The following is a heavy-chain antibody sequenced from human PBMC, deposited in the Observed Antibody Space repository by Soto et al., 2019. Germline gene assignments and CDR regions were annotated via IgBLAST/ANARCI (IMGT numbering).Heavy chain of an antibody. V-gene: IGHV3-23*01. CDR2: ISGSGGST. Sequence: GGSLRLSCAASGFTFSSYAMSWVRQAPGKGLEWVSAISGSGGSTYYADSVKGRFTISRDNSKNTLYLQMNSLRAEDTAVYYCAKDGLLAAVAGNNFDYWGQGTLVTVS. J-gene: IGHJ4*02. D-gene: IGHD6-19*01. CDR1: GFTFSSYA. CDR3: AKDGLLAAVAGNNFDY.